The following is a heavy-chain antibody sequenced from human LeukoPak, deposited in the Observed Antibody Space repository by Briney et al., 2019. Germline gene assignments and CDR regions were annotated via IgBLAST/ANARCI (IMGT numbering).Heavy chain of an antibody. D-gene: IGHD3-9*01. CDR1: GFTFSSYA. V-gene: IGHV3-23*01. J-gene: IGHJ4*02. CDR2: ISSSGGRT. Sequence: GGSLRLSCAASGFTFSSYAMHWVRQAPGKGLEWVSAISSSGGRTDNADSVKGRFTISRDNSKNTLYLQMNSLRAEDTAVYYCAKVAYYEILKSWFDYWGQGTLVTVSS. CDR3: AKVAYYEILKSWFDY.